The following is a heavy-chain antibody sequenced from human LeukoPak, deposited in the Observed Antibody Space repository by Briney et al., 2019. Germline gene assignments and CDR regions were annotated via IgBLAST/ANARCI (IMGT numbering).Heavy chain of an antibody. J-gene: IGHJ3*02. CDR3: ARGGPYGDYLDAFDI. V-gene: IGHV1-69*13. CDR2: IIPIFGTA. D-gene: IGHD4-17*01. Sequence: SVKVSCTASGGTFSSYAISWVRQAPGQGLEWMGGIIPIFGTANYAQKFQGRVTITADESTSTAYMELSSLRSEDTAVYYCARGGPYGDYLDAFDIWGQGTMVTVSS. CDR1: GGTFSSYA.